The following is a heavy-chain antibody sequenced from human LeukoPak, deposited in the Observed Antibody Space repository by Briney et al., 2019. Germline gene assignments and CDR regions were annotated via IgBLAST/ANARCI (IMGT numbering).Heavy chain of an antibody. CDR3: ARAKWELRV. CDR2: IKQDGSEK. CDR1: AFPFSSYG. V-gene: IGHV3-7*01. J-gene: IGHJ4*02. D-gene: IGHD1-26*01. Sequence: PGRSLRLSRAASAFPFSSYGMHWVRQAPGKGLEWVANIKQDGSEKYYVDSVKGRFTISRDNAKNSLYLQMNSLRAEDTAVYYCARAKWELRVWGQGTLVTVSS.